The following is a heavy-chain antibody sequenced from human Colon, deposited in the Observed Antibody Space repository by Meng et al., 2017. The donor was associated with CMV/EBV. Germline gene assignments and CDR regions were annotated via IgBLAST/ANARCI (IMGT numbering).Heavy chain of an antibody. CDR3: TRHLRGNSFDY. D-gene: IGHD1-26*01. J-gene: IGHJ4*02. V-gene: IGHV1-8*03. Sequence: ASVKVFCKTSGYYFNNYDINWVRRATGQGLEWVGWMNPKSGQSGYAGKFQGRVTITTDTSTTTAFLELSDLRSDDTAVYYCTRHLRGNSFDYWGQGSLVTVSS. CDR1: GYYFNNYD. CDR2: MNPKSGQS.